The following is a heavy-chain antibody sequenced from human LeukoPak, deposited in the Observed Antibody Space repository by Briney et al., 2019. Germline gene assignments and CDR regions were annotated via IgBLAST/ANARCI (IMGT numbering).Heavy chain of an antibody. J-gene: IGHJ3*01. D-gene: IGHD3-10*01. CDR1: GFTFTNNY. Sequence: GGSLRLSCAASGFTFTNNYMTWVRQAPGKGLEWVSVIYSGGNTYYADSVKGRFTISRDNSKNTLYLQMNSLRAEDTAIYFCAKGLYDSRSPMGAFDVWGLGTMVTVSS. CDR3: AKGLYDSRSPMGAFDV. V-gene: IGHV3-66*01. CDR2: IYSGGNT.